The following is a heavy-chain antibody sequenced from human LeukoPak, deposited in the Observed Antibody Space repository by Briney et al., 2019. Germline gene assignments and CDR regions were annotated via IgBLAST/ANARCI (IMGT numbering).Heavy chain of an antibody. CDR3: AKDKGSGSYGYHYFDY. Sequence: GGSLRLSCAASGFTFSSYGMHWVRQAPGKGLEWVAVIWYDGSNKYYADSVKGRFTISRDNSKNTLYLQMNSLRAEDTAVYYCAKDKGSGSYGYHYFDYWGQGTLVTVSS. CDR1: GFTFSSYG. V-gene: IGHV3-30*02. J-gene: IGHJ4*02. CDR2: IWYDGSNK. D-gene: IGHD5-18*01.